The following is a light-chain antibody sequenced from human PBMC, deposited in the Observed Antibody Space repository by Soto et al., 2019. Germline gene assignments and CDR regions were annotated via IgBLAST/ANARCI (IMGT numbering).Light chain of an antibody. CDR2: LVS. Sequence: DIVMTQSPLALPVTPGEPASISCNSSQSLLHSTGYNYLHWYLQKPGQSPHLLMYLVSRRPSGVPDRFRGSGSGTHFTLEITRVAAEDGGLYFCMQALQTPVTFGQGTRLEIK. CDR1: QSLLHSTGYNY. V-gene: IGKV2-28*01. CDR3: MQALQTPVT. J-gene: IGKJ5*01.